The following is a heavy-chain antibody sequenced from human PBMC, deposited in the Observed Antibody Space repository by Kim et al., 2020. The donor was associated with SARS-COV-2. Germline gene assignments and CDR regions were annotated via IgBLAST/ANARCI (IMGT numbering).Heavy chain of an antibody. Sequence: GGSLRLSCAASGFTFSSYWMHWVRQAPGKGLVWVSRINSDGSSTSYADSVKGRFTISRDNAKNTLYLQMNSLRAEDTAVYYCARDGSGPKYYYGSGSLPLDYWGQGTLVTVSS. CDR3: ARDGSGPKYYYGSGSLPLDY. V-gene: IGHV3-74*01. CDR2: INSDGSST. D-gene: IGHD3-10*01. CDR1: GFTFSSYW. J-gene: IGHJ4*02.